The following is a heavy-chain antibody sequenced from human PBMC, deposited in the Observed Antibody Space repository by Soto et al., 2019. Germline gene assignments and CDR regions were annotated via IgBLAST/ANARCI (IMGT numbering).Heavy chain of an antibody. CDR1: GFTFDDYT. J-gene: IGHJ6*02. CDR3: AKASRTYYYDSSGYYYYYGMDV. V-gene: IGHV3-43*01. Sequence: DVQLVESGGVVVQPGGSLRLSCAASGFTFDDYTMHWVRQAPGKGLEWVSLISWDGGSTYYADSVKGRFTISRDNSKNSLYLQMNSLRTEDTALYYCAKASRTYYYDSSGYYYYYGMDVWGQGTTVTVSS. CDR2: ISWDGGST. D-gene: IGHD3-22*01.